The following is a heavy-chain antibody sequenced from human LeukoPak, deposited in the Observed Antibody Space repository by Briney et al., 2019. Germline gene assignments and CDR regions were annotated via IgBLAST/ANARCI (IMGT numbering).Heavy chain of an antibody. V-gene: IGHV3-11*01. D-gene: IGHD1-26*01. CDR1: GFTFTDTY. J-gene: IGHJ4*02. CDR2: ISPSGTDI. Sequence: GGSLRLSCAVSGFTFTDTYMTWIRQAPGKGLESLSYISPSGTDISYADSVKGRFTISRDNAKNSLYLQMNSLRAEDTALYYCASPGATGESFDYWGQGTLVTVSS. CDR3: ASPGATGESFDY.